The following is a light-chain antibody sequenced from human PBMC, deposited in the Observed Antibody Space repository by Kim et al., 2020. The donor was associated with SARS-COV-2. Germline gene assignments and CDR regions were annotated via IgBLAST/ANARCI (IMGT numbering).Light chain of an antibody. J-gene: IGLJ2*01. CDR2: DKN. CDR1: SLRFYY. V-gene: IGLV3-19*01. CDR3: GSWHSDNHRGL. Sequence: ALGQTVRITCQGDSLRFYYASWYQQKPGQAPMLVIYDKNNRPSGIPDRFSGSTSGNTASLTITGAQAEDEADYYCGSWHSDNHRGLFGGGTQLTVL.